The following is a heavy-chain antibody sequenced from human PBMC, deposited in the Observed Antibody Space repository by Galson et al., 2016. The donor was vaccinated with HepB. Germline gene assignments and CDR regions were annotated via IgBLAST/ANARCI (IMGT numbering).Heavy chain of an antibody. D-gene: IGHD3-22*01. V-gene: IGHV3-48*02. CDR1: GFTFSIYG. J-gene: IGHJ4*02. CDR2: ISGDSSMI. Sequence: SLRLSCAASGFTFSIYGMNWVRQAPGKGLEWVSYISGDSSMIYYADSVKGRFTISRDNARNPLYLQMTSLRDEDTAVYYCAGSNGYLDHWGQGILVTVSS. CDR3: AGSNGYLDH.